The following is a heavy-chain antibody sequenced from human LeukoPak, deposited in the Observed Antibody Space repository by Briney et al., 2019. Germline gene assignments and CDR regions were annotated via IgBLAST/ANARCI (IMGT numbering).Heavy chain of an antibody. V-gene: IGHV3-33*01. CDR3: ARDGGGKAGYFDY. D-gene: IGHD4-23*01. CDR2: IWYDGSNK. CDR1: GFTFSSYG. J-gene: IGHJ4*02. Sequence: PGGSLRLSCAASGFTFSSYGMHWVRQAPGKGREWVAVIWYDGSNKYYADSVKGRFTISRDNSKNTLYLQMNSLRAEDTAVYYCARDGGGKAGYFDYWGQGTLVTVSS.